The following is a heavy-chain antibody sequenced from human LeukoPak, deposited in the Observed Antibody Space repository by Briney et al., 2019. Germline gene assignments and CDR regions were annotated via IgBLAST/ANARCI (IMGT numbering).Heavy chain of an antibody. CDR1: GYTPTELS. D-gene: IGHD3-22*01. J-gene: IGHJ4*02. CDR2: FDLEDRQT. Sequence: ASVKVSCKVSGYTPTELSMHWVPQAPGKGLEWRGGFDLEDRQTIYALKAEGRVTMTEDTSADTAYMELSSLRSENTAVYYCARGGLDFFYYDVKLGPGNVDYWGEGTLVTVSS. V-gene: IGHV1-24*01. CDR3: ARGGLDFFYYDVKLGPGNVDY.